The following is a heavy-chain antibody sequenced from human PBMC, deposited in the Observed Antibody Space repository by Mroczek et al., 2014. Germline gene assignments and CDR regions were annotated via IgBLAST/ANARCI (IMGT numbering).Heavy chain of an antibody. J-gene: IGHJ3*02. CDR3: ARRGVTAIPFSSAFDI. CDR1: GGSISSGGYY. CDR2: IYYSGST. D-gene: IGHD2-21*02. V-gene: IGHV4-31*03. Sequence: QVQLQQSGPGLVKPSQTLSLTCTVSGGSISSGGYYWSWIRQHPGKGLEWIGYIYYSGSTYYNPSLKSRVTISVDTSKNQFSLKLSSVTAADTAVYYCARRGVTAIPFSSAFDIWGQGTMVTVSS.